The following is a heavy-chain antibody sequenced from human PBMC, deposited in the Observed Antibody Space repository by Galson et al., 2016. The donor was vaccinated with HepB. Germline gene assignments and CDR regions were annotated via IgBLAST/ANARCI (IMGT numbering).Heavy chain of an antibody. V-gene: IGHV3-23*01. D-gene: IGHD2-21*02. CDR1: GFTFGNYV. J-gene: IGHJ4*02. CDR3: ASVDCGGDFNRFDY. CDR2: ITNLGGNT. Sequence: SLRLSCAASGFTFGNYVMSWVRQAPGKGLEWVSSITNLGGNTYYADSVKGRFTISRDKSNNTLYLQMSSLRAEDTALYYCASVDCGGDFNRFDYWGQGTLVTVSS.